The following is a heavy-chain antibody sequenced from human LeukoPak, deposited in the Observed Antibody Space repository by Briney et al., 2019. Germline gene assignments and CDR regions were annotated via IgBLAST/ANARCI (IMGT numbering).Heavy chain of an antibody. CDR1: GGSFSGYY. Sequence: NPSETLSLTCGVYGGSFSGYYWSWIRKPPGKGLEWIREINDSGRTNYNPSLKSRTTISADTSNNQCSLSLSSVTVADTAVYFWTRHQTKNYGPGTPFDFWGQGTLVSVSS. V-gene: IGHV4-34*01. D-gene: IGHD3-10*01. CDR2: INDSGRT. J-gene: IGHJ4*02. CDR3: TRHQTKNYGPGTPFDF.